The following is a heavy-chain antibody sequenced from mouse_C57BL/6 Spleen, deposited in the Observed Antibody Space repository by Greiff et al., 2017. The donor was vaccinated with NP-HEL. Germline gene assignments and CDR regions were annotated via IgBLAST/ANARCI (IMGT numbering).Heavy chain of an antibody. Sequence: VKLVESGAELVKPGASVKISCKASGYAFSSYWMNWVKQRPGKGLGWIGQIYPGDGDTNYNGKFKGKATLTADKSSSTAYMQLSSLTSEDSAVYFCARGLGPGFYYFDYWGQGTTLTVSS. CDR1: GYAFSSYW. CDR3: ARGLGPGFYYFDY. D-gene: IGHD4-1*01. V-gene: IGHV1-80*01. CDR2: IYPGDGDT. J-gene: IGHJ2*01.